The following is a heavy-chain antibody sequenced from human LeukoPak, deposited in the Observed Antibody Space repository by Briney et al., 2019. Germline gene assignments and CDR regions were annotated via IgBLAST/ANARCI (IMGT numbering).Heavy chain of an antibody. CDR3: AREGIYYDYGSLRLGWFDP. CDR1: GYTFTSYD. J-gene: IGHJ5*02. D-gene: IGHD3-16*01. CDR2: MNPNSGHT. V-gene: IGHV1-8*03. Sequence: ASVKVSCKASGYTFTSYDINWVRQATGQGLQWMGWMNPNSGHTGYAQKFQGRVTITTNTSISTAYMELNSLRSEDTAVYYCAREGIYYDYGSLRLGWFDPWGQGTLVTVSS.